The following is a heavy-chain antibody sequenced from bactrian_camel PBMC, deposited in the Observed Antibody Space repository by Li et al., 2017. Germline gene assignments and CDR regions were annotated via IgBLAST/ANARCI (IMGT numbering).Heavy chain of an antibody. D-gene: IGHD5*01. CDR3: GADLDRWAQGLENCEYDT. CDR2: IARSGGT. Sequence: HVQLVESGGGSVQAGGSPRLSCASSGDVGTYSINCMGWFRQAPGKEREGVASIARSGGTKYADSVNGRFTISHDNAKNTLYLQMNSLKPEDSAMFYCGADLDRWAQGLENCEYDTWGQGTQVTVS. CDR1: GDVGTYSINC. V-gene: IGHV3S53*01. J-gene: IGHJ4*01.